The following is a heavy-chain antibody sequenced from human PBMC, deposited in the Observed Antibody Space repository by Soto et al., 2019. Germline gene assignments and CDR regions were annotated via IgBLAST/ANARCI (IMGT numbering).Heavy chain of an antibody. J-gene: IGHJ4*02. CDR1: GFTFSSYG. Sequence: PGGSLRLSCAASGFTFSSYGMHWVRQAPGKGLEWVAVMSYDGSNKYYADSVKGRFTISRDNSKNTLYLQMNSLRAEDTAVYYCAKVPMTTSGEFDYWGQGTLVTVSS. CDR3: AKVPMTTSGEFDY. V-gene: IGHV3-30*18. D-gene: IGHD4-17*01. CDR2: MSYDGSNK.